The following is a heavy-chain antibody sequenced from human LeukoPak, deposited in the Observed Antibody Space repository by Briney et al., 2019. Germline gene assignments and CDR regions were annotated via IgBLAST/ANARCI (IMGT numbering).Heavy chain of an antibody. Sequence: ASVKVSCKASGYTLTNYNISWVRQAPGQGLEWMGWINTYKGDTLYAQKLQGRVTMTADTSTNTAYMQLRSLRFDDTAVYYCAREFGHCYGDNCFYFFDTWGQGFRVTVSS. V-gene: IGHV1-18*01. CDR2: INTYKGDT. J-gene: IGHJ4*02. D-gene: IGHD4-23*01. CDR3: AREFGHCYGDNCFYFFDT. CDR1: GYTLTNYN.